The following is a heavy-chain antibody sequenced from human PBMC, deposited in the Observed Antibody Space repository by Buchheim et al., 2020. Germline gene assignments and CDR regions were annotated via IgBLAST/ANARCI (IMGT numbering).Heavy chain of an antibody. D-gene: IGHD3-22*01. V-gene: IGHV1-2*02. Sequence: QVQLVQSGAEVKEPGASVKVSCKASGYTITGYYMHWVRQAPGQGLEWMGWINPNNGDTNYAQKFQGRVTMTRDTSISTGYMELSRLRSDDTAVYYCARFHYDTSMDVWGQGTT. CDR1: GYTITGYY. CDR2: INPNNGDT. CDR3: ARFHYDTSMDV. J-gene: IGHJ6*02.